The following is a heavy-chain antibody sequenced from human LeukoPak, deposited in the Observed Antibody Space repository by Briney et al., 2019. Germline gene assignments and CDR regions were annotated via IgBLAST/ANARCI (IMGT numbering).Heavy chain of an antibody. CDR1: GVSFSGYY. J-gene: IGHJ6*02. CDR3: ASEGRIGYCSSTSCYSHYYYGMDV. V-gene: IGHV4-34*01. CDR2: INHSGST. Sequence: SETLSLTCAVYGVSFSGYYWSWIRQPPGKGLEWIGEINHSGSTNYNPSLKSRVTISVDTSKNQFSLKLSSVTAADTAVYYCASEGRIGYCSSTSCYSHYYYGMDVWGQGTTVTVSS. D-gene: IGHD2-2*01.